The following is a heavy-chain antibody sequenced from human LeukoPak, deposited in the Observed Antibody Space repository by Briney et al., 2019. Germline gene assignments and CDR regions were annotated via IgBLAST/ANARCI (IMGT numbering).Heavy chain of an antibody. CDR1: GGSISSGSYY. CDR2: MFYSGST. CDR3: ARATTIKGWFDP. V-gene: IGHV4-39*01. J-gene: IGHJ5*02. Sequence: PSETLSLTCTVSGGSISSGSYYWGRIRQPPGKGLEWIGSMFYSGSTYYNPSLKSRVTISGDTSKNQFSLKLTSVTAADTAVYYCARATTIKGWFDPWGQGTLVTVSS. D-gene: IGHD1-14*01.